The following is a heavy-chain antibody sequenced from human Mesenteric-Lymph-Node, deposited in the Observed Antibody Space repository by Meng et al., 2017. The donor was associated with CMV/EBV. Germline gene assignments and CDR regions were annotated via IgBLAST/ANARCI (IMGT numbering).Heavy chain of an antibody. V-gene: IGHV3-7*01. CDR3: AKDATETYYYDSSGYYYPAFDI. J-gene: IGHJ3*02. CDR2: IKQDGSEE. Sequence: GESLKISCAASGFSFSSYWMTWVRQAPGKGLEWVANIKQDGSEEYYVDSVKGRFTISRDNAKKSLYLQMNSLRAEDTAVYYCAKDATETYYYDSSGYYYPAFDIWGQGTMVTVSS. D-gene: IGHD3-22*01. CDR1: GFSFSSYW.